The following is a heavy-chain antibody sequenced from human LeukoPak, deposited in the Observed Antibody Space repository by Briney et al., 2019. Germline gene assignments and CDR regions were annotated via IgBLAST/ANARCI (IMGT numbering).Heavy chain of an antibody. CDR1: GLPFSSYV. Sequence: GGSLRLSRSESGLPFSSYVMHCVPQAPGKGLENVSAIIDSGGSTYHADSVKGRFTISRDNSKNTRYLRMSSLTAEDTAVYFCVRGYSFGPYGMDVWGQGTSVTASS. CDR2: IIDSGGST. CDR3: VRGYSFGPYGMDV. J-gene: IGHJ6*02. V-gene: IGHV3-64D*09. D-gene: IGHD2-15*01.